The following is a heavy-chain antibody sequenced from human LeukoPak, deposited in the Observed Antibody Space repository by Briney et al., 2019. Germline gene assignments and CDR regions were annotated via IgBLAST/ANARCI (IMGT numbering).Heavy chain of an antibody. CDR3: AREITQLWSWPGVYYYYMDV. J-gene: IGHJ6*03. V-gene: IGHV1-69*13. CDR2: IIPIFGTA. Sequence: ASVKVSCKASGGTFSSYAISWVRQAPGQGLEWMGGIIPIFGTANYAQKFQGRVTITADESTSTAYMELSSLRSEDTAVYYCAREITQLWSWPGVYYYYMDVWGKGTTVTVSS. CDR1: GGTFSSYA. D-gene: IGHD5-18*01.